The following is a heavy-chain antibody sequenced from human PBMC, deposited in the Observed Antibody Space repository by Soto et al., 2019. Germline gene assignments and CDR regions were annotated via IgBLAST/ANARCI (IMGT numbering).Heavy chain of an antibody. CDR2: ISGSGGST. CDR1: GFTFSSYA. Sequence: GGSLRLSCAASGFTFSSYAMSWVRQAPGKGLEWVSAISGSGGSTYYADSVKGRFTISRDNSKNTLYLQMNSLRAEDTAVYYCATGKSGYRQITPYYWGQGTLVTVSS. J-gene: IGHJ4*02. V-gene: IGHV3-23*01. CDR3: ATGKSGYRQITPYY. D-gene: IGHD3-22*01.